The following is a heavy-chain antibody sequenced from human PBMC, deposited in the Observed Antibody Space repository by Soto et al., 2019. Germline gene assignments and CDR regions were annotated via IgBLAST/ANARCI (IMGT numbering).Heavy chain of an antibody. V-gene: IGHV4-59*01. CDR3: AREGLRKGRVFDI. Sequence: QVQLQESGPGLVRPSETLSLTCIVSGASISSYYWSWIRQPPGKGLEWIGYIYDSGRTEYNPSLKSRVTISTDTSKNQFSLKLNSVTAADTAVYYCAREGLRKGRVFDIWGQGTMVTVSS. J-gene: IGHJ3*02. CDR1: GASISSYY. CDR2: IYDSGRT. D-gene: IGHD3-16*01.